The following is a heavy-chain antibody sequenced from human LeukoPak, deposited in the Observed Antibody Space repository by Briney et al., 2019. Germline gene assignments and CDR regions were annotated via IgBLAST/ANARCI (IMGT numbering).Heavy chain of an antibody. V-gene: IGHV4-39*07. J-gene: IGHJ4*02. CDR1: GGSISSSSYY. D-gene: IGHD3-3*01. CDR2: IYYSGST. CDR3: ARRDLTYYDFWSGYYHLDYFDY. Sequence: SETLSLTCTVSGGSISSSSYYWGWIRQPPGKGLEWIGSIYYSGSTYYNPSLKSRVTISVDTSKNQFSLKLSSVTAADTAVYYCARRDLTYYDFWSGYYHLDYFDYWGQGTLVTVSS.